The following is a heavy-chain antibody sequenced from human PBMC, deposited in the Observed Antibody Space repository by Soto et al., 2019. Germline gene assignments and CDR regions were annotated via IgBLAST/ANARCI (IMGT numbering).Heavy chain of an antibody. V-gene: IGHV3-23*01. D-gene: IGHD2-15*01. Sequence: EVQLLESGGGLVQPGGSLRLSCAASGFTFSSYAMSWVRQAPGKGLEWVSAISGSGGSTYYADSVKGRFTISRDNSKNTLYLQMNSLRAVDTAVYYCAKAGCSGGSCYSRVDWFDPWGQGTLVTVSS. CDR2: ISGSGGST. CDR1: GFTFSSYA. CDR3: AKAGCSGGSCYSRVDWFDP. J-gene: IGHJ5*02.